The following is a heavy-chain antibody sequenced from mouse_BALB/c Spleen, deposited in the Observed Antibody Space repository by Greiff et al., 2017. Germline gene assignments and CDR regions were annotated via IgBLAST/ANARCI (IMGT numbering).Heavy chain of an antibody. D-gene: IGHD2-3*01. CDR2: IFPGTGTT. CDR1: GYTFTSYW. CDR3: ARGGGLLRGGNWYFDV. J-gene: IGHJ1*01. V-gene: IGHV1S132*01. Sequence: QVQLQQSGAELVKPGASVKLSCKTSGYTFTSYWIQWVKQRPGQGLGWIGEIFPGTGTTYYNEKFKGKATLTIDTSSSTAYMQLSSLTSEDSAVYFCARGGGLLRGGNWYFDVWGAGTTVTVSS.